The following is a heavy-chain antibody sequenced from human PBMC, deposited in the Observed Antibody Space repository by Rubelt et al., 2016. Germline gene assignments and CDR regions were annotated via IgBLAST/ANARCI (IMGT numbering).Heavy chain of an antibody. Sequence: QVQLQESGPGLVKPSETLSLTCTVSGGSISGYYWSWIRQPPGKGLEWIGYIYYSGSTNYNPSLKSRVTISVDTSKNQFSLKLSSVTAADTAVYYCARDVQGEAALDYWGQGTLVTVSS. CDR3: ARDVQGEAALDY. CDR1: GGSISGYY. J-gene: IGHJ4*02. CDR2: IYYSGST. D-gene: IGHD6-13*01. V-gene: IGHV4-59*12.